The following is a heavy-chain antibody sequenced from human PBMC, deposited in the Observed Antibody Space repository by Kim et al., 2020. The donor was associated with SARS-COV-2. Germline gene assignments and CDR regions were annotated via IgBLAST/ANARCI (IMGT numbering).Heavy chain of an antibody. CDR2: INHSGST. CDR3: ARVGPPEYCGGCQFSPLFDY. J-gene: IGHJ4*02. Sequence: SETLSLTCAVYGGSFSGYYWSWIRQPPGKGLEWIGEINHSGSTNYNPSLKSRVTISVDTSKNQFSLKLSSVTAADTAVYYCARVGPPEYCGGCQFSPLFDYWGQGTLVTVSS. CDR1: GGSFSGYY. V-gene: IGHV4-34*01. D-gene: IGHD2-21*01.